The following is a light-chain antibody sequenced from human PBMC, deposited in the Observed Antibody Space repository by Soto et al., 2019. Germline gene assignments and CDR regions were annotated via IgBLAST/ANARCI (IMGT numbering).Light chain of an antibody. CDR1: QSISSW. Sequence: DIQMTQSPSTLSASVGDRVTITCRASQSISSWLAWYQQKPGKAPKLLIYDASSLESGVPSRFSGSGSGTEFTLTLSSLQPDDFATYYCQHYNSYSPWTFGQGTKVEI. CDR3: QHYNSYSPWT. CDR2: DAS. V-gene: IGKV1-5*01. J-gene: IGKJ1*01.